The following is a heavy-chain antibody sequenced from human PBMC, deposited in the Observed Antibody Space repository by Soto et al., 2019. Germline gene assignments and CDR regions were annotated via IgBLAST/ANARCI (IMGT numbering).Heavy chain of an antibody. V-gene: IGHV3-9*01. CDR3: AKELVVVAASAFDI. CDR1: GFTFDDYA. Sequence: SLRLSCAASGFTFDDYAMHWVRQAPGKGLEWVSGISWNSGSIGYADSVKGRFTISRDNAKNSLYLQMNSLRAEDTALYYCAKELVVVAASAFDIWGQGTMVTVSS. CDR2: ISWNSGSI. J-gene: IGHJ3*02. D-gene: IGHD2-15*01.